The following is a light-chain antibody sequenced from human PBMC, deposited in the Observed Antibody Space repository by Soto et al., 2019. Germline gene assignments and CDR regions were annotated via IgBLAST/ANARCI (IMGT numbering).Light chain of an antibody. Sequence: QSALNQPASVSGSPGQSITISCTGTSSDVGGYNHVSWYQQNPGKAPKLMIYDVSNRPSGVSNRFSGSKSGNTASLTISGRQAEDEADYYCSSYTSSNTLLFGGGTKLTVL. V-gene: IGLV2-14*03. J-gene: IGLJ2*01. CDR3: SSYTSSNTLL. CDR1: SSDVGGYNH. CDR2: DVS.